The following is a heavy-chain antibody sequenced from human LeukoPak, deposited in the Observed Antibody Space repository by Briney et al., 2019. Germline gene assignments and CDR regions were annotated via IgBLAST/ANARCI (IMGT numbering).Heavy chain of an antibody. CDR1: GFTFSSYE. V-gene: IGHV3-23*01. Sequence: GGSLRLSCAASGFTFSSYEMSWVRQVPGKGLEWVSAIIPSGGSTYYADSVKGRFTISRDNSKNTLYLQMNSLRAEDTAVYYCGRDRGGGFDYWGQGTLVTVSS. CDR2: IIPSGGST. J-gene: IGHJ4*02. D-gene: IGHD3-10*01. CDR3: GRDRGGGFDY.